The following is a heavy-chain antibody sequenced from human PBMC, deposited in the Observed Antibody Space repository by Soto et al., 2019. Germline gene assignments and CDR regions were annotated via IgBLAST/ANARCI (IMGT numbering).Heavy chain of an antibody. CDR1: GFTFNNYG. D-gene: IGHD3-22*01. V-gene: IGHV3-30*18. Sequence: GGSLSLSCAASGFTFNNYGMHWVRQAPGKGLEWVVVISFDGRNTDYADSVKGRFTISRDNSKNTLYLQMNSLRAEDTAVYYCAKSGMVITDGLNDYFDYWGQGPLVTVSS. J-gene: IGHJ4*02. CDR3: AKSGMVITDGLNDYFDY. CDR2: ISFDGRNT.